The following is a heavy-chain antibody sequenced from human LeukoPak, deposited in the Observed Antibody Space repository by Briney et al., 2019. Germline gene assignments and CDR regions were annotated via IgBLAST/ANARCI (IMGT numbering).Heavy chain of an antibody. CDR2: MFHSGST. CDR3: ASHPRSYLNWFDP. D-gene: IGHD3-10*01. Sequence: SETLSLTCTVSGYSISSGYYWGWIRQPPGKGLEWIGSMFHSGSTYYNPSLKSRVTISVDTSKNQFSLKLSSVTAADTAVYYCASHPRSYLNWFDPWGQGTLVTVSS. CDR1: GYSISSGYY. J-gene: IGHJ5*02. V-gene: IGHV4-38-2*02.